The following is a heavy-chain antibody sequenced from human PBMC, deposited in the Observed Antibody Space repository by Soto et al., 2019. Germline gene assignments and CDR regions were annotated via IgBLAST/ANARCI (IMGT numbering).Heavy chain of an antibody. D-gene: IGHD3-22*01. CDR2: IWYDGSNK. J-gene: IGHJ4*02. Sequence: GGSLRLSCAASGFTFSSYGMHWVHQAPGKGLEWVAIIWYDGSNKYYADSVKGRFTISRDNSKNTLYLQMNSLRAEDTAVYYCAREHGLFSFFDYWGQGTPVTVSS. CDR1: GFTFSSYG. CDR3: AREHGLFSFFDY. V-gene: IGHV3-33*01.